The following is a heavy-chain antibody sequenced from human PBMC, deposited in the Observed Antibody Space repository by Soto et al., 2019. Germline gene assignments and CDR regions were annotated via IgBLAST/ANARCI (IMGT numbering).Heavy chain of an antibody. CDR1: RLTFSSYG. V-gene: IGHV3-30*18. CDR2: ISYDGNNK. Sequence: GGSLRLSCAAPRLTFSSYGMHRVRQAPGKGLEWVAVISYDGNNKHYADSVKGRFTVSRDNSKNTLYLQMNSLRAEDTAVYYCAKEKYSSSWYLDYWGQGTLVTVSS. D-gene: IGHD6-13*01. CDR3: AKEKYSSSWYLDY. J-gene: IGHJ4*02.